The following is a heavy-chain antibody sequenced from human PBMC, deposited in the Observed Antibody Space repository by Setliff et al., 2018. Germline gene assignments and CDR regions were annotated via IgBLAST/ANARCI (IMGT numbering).Heavy chain of an antibody. CDR3: RFWSGYYKNDY. Sequence: SETLSLTCTVYGGSFSDYYWGWIRQPPGKGLEWIAEINHSGSTNYNPSLKSRVTISVDTSRNQFSLKLSSVTAADTAVYYYRFWSGYYKNDYWGQGTLVTVSS. CDR2: INHSGST. D-gene: IGHD3-3*01. CDR1: GGSFSDYY. J-gene: IGHJ4*02. V-gene: IGHV4-34*01.